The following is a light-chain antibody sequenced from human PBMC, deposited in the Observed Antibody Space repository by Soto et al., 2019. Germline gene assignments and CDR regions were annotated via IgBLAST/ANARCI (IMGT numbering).Light chain of an antibody. Sequence: DIQMTQSPSTLSASVGDRVTITCRASQSISSWLAWYQQKPGKAPKLLIYKASSLETGVPSRFRGSGSGTEFTLNISSLQPDDFATYYCQQFHTYSRTFGQGTKVEIK. CDR1: QSISSW. J-gene: IGKJ1*01. CDR2: KAS. V-gene: IGKV1-5*03. CDR3: QQFHTYSRT.